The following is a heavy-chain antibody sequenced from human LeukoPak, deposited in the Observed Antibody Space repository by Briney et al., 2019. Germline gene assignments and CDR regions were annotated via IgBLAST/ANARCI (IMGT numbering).Heavy chain of an antibody. J-gene: IGHJ3*02. D-gene: IGHD3-22*01. CDR2: IYYSGST. V-gene: IGHV4-31*03. Sequence: SETLSLTCTVSGGSISSGGYYWSWIRQHPGTGLEWIGYIYYSGSTYYNPSLKSRVTISVDTSKNQFSLKLSSVTAADTAVYYCARRRIVVVIKTDAFDIWGQGTMVTVSS. CDR1: GGSISSGGYY. CDR3: ARRRIVVVIKTDAFDI.